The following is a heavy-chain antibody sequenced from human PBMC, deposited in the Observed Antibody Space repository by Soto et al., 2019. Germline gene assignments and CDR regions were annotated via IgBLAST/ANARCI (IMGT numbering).Heavy chain of an antibody. CDR2: INPVGGGT. CDR1: GYTFCHYY. J-gene: IGHJ4*02. V-gene: IGHV1-46*01. CDR3: ARPGFFGEFYFGY. Sequence: QVHLVQSGAEVKKPGASVKVSCNASGYTFCHYYIHWVRQAPGQGLEWMGMINPVGGGTTYSQKFQCEVTMTTDTSTATVYMKMSSLKSDDTAVYYCARPGFFGEFYFGYWGQGTLVTVS. D-gene: IGHD3-10*01.